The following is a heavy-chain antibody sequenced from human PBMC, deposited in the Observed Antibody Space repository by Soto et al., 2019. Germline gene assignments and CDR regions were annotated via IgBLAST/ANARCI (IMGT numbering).Heavy chain of an antibody. Sequence: GSLRLSCAASGFTFSSYGMHWVRQAPGKGLEWVAVISYDGSNKYYADSVKGRFTISRDNSKNTLYLQMNSLRAEDTAVYYCAKDLQGYCSSGSRPSLAEYWGQGT. J-gene: IGHJ4*02. CDR3: AKDLQGYCSSGSRPSLAEY. CDR1: GFTFSSYG. CDR2: ISYDGSNK. V-gene: IGHV3-30*18. D-gene: IGHD2-15*01.